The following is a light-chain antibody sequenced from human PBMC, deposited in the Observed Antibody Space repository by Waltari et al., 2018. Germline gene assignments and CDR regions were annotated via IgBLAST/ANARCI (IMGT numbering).Light chain of an antibody. CDR1: QSVSRY. J-gene: IGKJ4*02. Sequence: EVESTQSLGSRSWSRGGRVNLSCRASQSVSRYLAWSQQKPGQAPRLLIFGASNRATGIPERFSGSGSGTAFTLTISRLEPEDSAAYYCQHYVRLPATFGRGTKVEIK. V-gene: IGKV3-20*01. CDR3: QHYVRLPAT. CDR2: GAS.